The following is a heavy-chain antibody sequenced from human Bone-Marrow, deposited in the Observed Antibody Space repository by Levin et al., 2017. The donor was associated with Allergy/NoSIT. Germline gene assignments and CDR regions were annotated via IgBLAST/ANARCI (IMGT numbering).Heavy chain of an antibody. CDR3: ARQAVPAAMNGFDS. Sequence: GSLRLSCTVSGASISSFYWSWIRQPPGKGLEWIGYIYYSGSTNYSPSLKSRVSMSADMSRNQVYLTMSSVTAADTAVYYCARQAVPAAMNGFDSWGQGTLVTVSS. D-gene: IGHD2-2*01. J-gene: IGHJ5*01. V-gene: IGHV4-59*01. CDR2: IYYSGST. CDR1: GASISSFY.